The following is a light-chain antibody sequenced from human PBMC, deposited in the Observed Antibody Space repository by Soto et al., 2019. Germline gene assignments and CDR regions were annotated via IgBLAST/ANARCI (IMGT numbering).Light chain of an antibody. Sequence: QSALTQPASVSGSPGQSITISCTGTSSDVGGYNYVSWYQQHPGKAPKLMISDVSNRPSGVSNRFSGSKSGNTASLTISGLQDEDEADYYCSSYTSSSTYVVFGGGTKLTVL. CDR3: SSYTSSSTYVV. CDR2: DVS. J-gene: IGLJ2*01. V-gene: IGLV2-14*01. CDR1: SSDVGGYNY.